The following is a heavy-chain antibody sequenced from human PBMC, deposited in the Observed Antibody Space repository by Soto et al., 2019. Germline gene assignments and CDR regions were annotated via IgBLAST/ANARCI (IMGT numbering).Heavy chain of an antibody. CDR2: IYYSGST. CDR1: GCSISSYY. V-gene: IGHV4-59*01. J-gene: IGHJ4*02. Sequence: SETLSLTCTVSGCSISSYYWSWIRQPPGKGLEWIGYIYYSGSTNYNPSLKSRVTISVDTSKNQFSLKLSSVTAADTAVYYCARVPVGANYYFDYWGQGTLVTVSS. CDR3: ARVPVGANYYFDY. D-gene: IGHD1-26*01.